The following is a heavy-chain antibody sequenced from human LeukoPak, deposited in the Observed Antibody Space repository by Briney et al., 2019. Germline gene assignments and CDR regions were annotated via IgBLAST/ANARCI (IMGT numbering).Heavy chain of an antibody. CDR1: GYTFTSYG. Sequence: ASVKVSCKASGYTFTSYGISWVRQASGQGLEWMGWISAYNGNTNYAQKLQGRVTMTTDTSTSTAYMELRSLRSDDTAVYYCAIRGSYGYSPFRDYWGQGTLVTVSS. V-gene: IGHV1-18*01. D-gene: IGHD5-18*01. CDR3: AIRGSYGYSPFRDY. CDR2: ISAYNGNT. J-gene: IGHJ4*02.